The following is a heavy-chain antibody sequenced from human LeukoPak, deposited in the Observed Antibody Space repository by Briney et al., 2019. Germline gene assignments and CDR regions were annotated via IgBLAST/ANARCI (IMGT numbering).Heavy chain of an antibody. D-gene: IGHD3-22*01. CDR1: GYTFTTYG. Sequence: APVKVSCKTSGYTFTTYGISWVRQAPGQGLEWMGWISAYNGNTNYAQKLQGRVTMTTDTSTSTAYMELRSLRSDDTAVYYCARTITMKPNDAFDIWGQGTMVTVSS. CDR3: ARTITMKPNDAFDI. J-gene: IGHJ3*02. CDR2: ISAYNGNT. V-gene: IGHV1-18*01.